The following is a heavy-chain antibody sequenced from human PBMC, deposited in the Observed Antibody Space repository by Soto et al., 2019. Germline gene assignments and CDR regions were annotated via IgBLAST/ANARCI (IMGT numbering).Heavy chain of an antibody. CDR2: ISGSGGST. J-gene: IGHJ4*02. D-gene: IGHD6-19*01. Sequence: GSLRLSCAAFGFTFSNYDMSWVRQAPGKGLEWVSDISGSGGSTFYGDRVKGRFTISRDNSKNTLYLQMNSLRAEDTAVYYCAKTWYSSGWYFDYWGQGTLVTVSS. V-gene: IGHV3-23*01. CDR1: GFTFSNYD. CDR3: AKTWYSSGWYFDY.